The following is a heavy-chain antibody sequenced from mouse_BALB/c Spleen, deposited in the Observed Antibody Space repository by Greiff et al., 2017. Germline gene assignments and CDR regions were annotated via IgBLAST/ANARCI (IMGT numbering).Heavy chain of an antibody. CDR1: GFSLTGYG. D-gene: IGHD4-1*01. J-gene: IGHJ3*01. Sequence: QVQLKESGPGLVAPSQSLSITCTVSGFSLTGYGVNWVRQPPGKGLEWLGMIWGDGSTDYNSALKSRLSISKDNVKIQVFLKMNRLQTDDTARYYCAREGALGRVAYWGQGTLVTVSA. CDR3: AREGALGRVAY. V-gene: IGHV2-6-7*01. CDR2: IWGDGST.